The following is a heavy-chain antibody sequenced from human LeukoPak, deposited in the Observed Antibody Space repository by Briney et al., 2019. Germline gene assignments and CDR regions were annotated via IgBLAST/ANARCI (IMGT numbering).Heavy chain of an antibody. CDR3: AKGGGVRGVIDY. J-gene: IGHJ4*02. Sequence: PGGSLRLSCAASGFTFSSYAMSWVRQAPGKGLEWVSVISGSGGSTYYADSVKGRFTISRDNSKNTLYLQMNSLRAEDTAVYYCAKGGGVRGVIDYWGQGTLVTVSS. D-gene: IGHD3-10*01. CDR2: ISGSGGST. CDR1: GFTFSSYA. V-gene: IGHV3-23*01.